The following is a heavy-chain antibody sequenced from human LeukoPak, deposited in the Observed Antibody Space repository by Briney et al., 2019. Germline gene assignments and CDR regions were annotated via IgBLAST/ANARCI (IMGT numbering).Heavy chain of an antibody. Sequence: GTSLRLSCAASGFIFSDYAMHWVRQAPGKGLEWVAQIWFDRSKKNYADSVKGRFTISRDQSKNTVSLQMNSLRAEDTALYYCAKDGQSYAPYAMDVWGQGTTVTVSS. CDR2: IWFDRSKK. CDR3: AKDGQSYAPYAMDV. J-gene: IGHJ6*01. V-gene: IGHV3-30*18. D-gene: IGHD5-18*01. CDR1: GFIFSDYA.